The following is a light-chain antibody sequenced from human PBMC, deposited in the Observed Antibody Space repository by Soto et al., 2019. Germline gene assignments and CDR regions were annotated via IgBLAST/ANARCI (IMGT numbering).Light chain of an antibody. Sequence: EIVLTQAPGTLSLSPGERATLSCRASQSVSSSYVAWYQQKPGQAPRLLIYEASIRAIVIPDKFSGSGSGTDFTLTISILEPEEFAVYPCQHYGSSPPTFGQGSKVEIK. J-gene: IGKJ1*01. CDR1: QSVSSSY. CDR3: QHYGSSPPT. V-gene: IGKV3-20*01. CDR2: EAS.